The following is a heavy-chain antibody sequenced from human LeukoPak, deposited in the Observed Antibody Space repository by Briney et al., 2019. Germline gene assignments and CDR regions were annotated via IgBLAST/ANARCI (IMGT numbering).Heavy chain of an antibody. CDR1: GFTFSNAW. Sequence: PGGSLRLSCAASGFTFSNAWMHWVRQAPGKGLEWVSSISTTSSHIYYADSVKGRFTVSRDYAKNSLFLQMTSLRAEDTAVYYCARVAYGDYYLDYWGQGTLVTVSS. D-gene: IGHD4-17*01. CDR3: ARVAYGDYYLDY. CDR2: ISTTSSHI. V-gene: IGHV3-21*01. J-gene: IGHJ4*02.